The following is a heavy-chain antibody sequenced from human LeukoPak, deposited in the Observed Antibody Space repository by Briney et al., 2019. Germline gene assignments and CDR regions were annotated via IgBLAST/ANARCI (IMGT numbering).Heavy chain of an antibody. J-gene: IGHJ4*02. CDR2: IYYSGDT. V-gene: IGHV4-39*01. Sequence: GSLRLSCAASGFIFSSYWMNWVRQPPGKGLEWIGSIYYSGDTYYNPSLKSRVTMSVDTSKNQFSLKLSSVTAADTAVYYCARLPDYWGQGTLVTVSS. CDR1: GFIFSSYW. CDR3: ARLPDY.